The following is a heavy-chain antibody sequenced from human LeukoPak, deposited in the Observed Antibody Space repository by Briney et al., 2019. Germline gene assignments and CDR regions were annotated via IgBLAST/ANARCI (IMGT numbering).Heavy chain of an antibody. V-gene: IGHV4-34*01. J-gene: IGHJ4*02. CDR2: INHSGST. CDR3: ARGDYGSGSYIY. D-gene: IGHD3-10*01. Sequence: SETLSLTCAVYGGSFSGYYWSWIRQPPGKGLEWIGEINHSGSTNYNPSLKSRVTISVDTSKNQFSLKLSSVTAADTAVYYCARGDYGSGSYIYWGQETLVTVSS. CDR1: GGSFSGYY.